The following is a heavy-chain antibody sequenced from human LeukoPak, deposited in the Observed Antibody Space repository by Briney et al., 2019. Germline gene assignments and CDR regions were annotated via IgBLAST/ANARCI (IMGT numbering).Heavy chain of an antibody. CDR3: ARERNYGYYYYYMDV. CDR2: IYTSGST. J-gene: IGHJ6*03. Sequence: SETLSLTCTVSGGSISSGSYYWSWIRQPAGKGLEWIGRIYTSGSTNYNPSLKSRVTMSVDTSKNQFSLKLSSVTAADTAVCYCARERNYGYYYYYMDVWGKGTTVTVSS. D-gene: IGHD1-7*01. CDR1: GGSISSGSYY. V-gene: IGHV4-61*02.